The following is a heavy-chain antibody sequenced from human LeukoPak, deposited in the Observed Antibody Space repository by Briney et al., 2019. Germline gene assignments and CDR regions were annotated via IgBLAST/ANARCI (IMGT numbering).Heavy chain of an antibody. CDR3: AREGSIWYERPGD. CDR2: ISSGTNTI. J-gene: IGHJ4*02. CDR1: GFTFSSYS. D-gene: IGHD6-13*01. Sequence: GGSLRLSCAASGFTFSSYSMNWVRQAPGKGLEWVSYISSGTNTIYYADSVKGRFTISRDNAKNSLFLQMNSLRDEDTAVYYCAREGSIWYERPGDWGQGTLVTVSS. V-gene: IGHV3-48*02.